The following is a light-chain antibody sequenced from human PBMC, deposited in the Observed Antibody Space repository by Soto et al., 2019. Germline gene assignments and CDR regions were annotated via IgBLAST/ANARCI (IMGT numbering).Light chain of an antibody. CDR2: EVT. J-gene: IGLJ2*01. V-gene: IGLV2-14*01. CDR1: SSDIGGFNV. CDR3: GSYTSTTTLVL. Sequence: QSALTQPASVSGSPGQSITISCTGTSSDIGGFNVVSWYQHHPGYAPQLIIYEVTNRPSGISSRFSASKSGNTASLTISGLQPEDEADYYCGSYTSTTTLVLFGGGTKLTVL.